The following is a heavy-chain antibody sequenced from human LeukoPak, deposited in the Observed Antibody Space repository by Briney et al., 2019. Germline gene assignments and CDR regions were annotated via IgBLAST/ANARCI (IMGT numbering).Heavy chain of an antibody. CDR1: GYTFTSYD. D-gene: IGHD6-13*01. CDR2: MNPNSGNT. V-gene: IGHV1-8*01. CDR3: AREAAAGTDWFDP. J-gene: IGHJ5*02. Sequence: GASVKVSCKASGYTFTSYDINWVRQATGQGLEWMGWMNPNSGNTGYAQKFQGRVTMTRDTSISTAYMELSRLRSDDTAVYYCAREAAAGTDWFDPWGQGTLVTVSS.